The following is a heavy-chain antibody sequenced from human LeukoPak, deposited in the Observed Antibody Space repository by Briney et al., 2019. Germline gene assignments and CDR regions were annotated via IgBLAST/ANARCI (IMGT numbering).Heavy chain of an antibody. CDR1: GGSISSGGYY. V-gene: IGHV4-30-2*01. J-gene: IGHJ4*02. CDR2: IYHSGST. CDR3: ARDRGLGAPGPPVDY. D-gene: IGHD3-10*01. Sequence: PSQTLSLTCTVSGGSISSGGYYWSWIRQPPGKGLEWIGYIYHSGSTYYNPSLKSRVTISVDTSKNQFSLKLSSVTAADTAVYYCARDRGLGAPGPPVDYWGQGTLVTVSS.